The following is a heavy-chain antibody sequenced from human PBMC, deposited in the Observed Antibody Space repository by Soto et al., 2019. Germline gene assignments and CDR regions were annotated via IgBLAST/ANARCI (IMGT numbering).Heavy chain of an antibody. Sequence: QVQLQESGPGLVKPSQTLSLTCTVSGGSISSGGYYWSWIRQHPGKGLEWIGYIYYSGSTYYNPSLKSRVTISVDTSKNQFSLKLSSVTAADTAVYYCIDCSGGSCYSYYFDYWGQGTLVTVSS. CDR2: IYYSGST. CDR1: GGSISSGGYY. V-gene: IGHV4-31*03. J-gene: IGHJ4*02. D-gene: IGHD2-15*01. CDR3: IDCSGGSCYSYYFDY.